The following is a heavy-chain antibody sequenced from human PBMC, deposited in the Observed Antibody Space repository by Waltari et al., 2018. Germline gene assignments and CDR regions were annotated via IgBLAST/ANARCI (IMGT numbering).Heavy chain of an antibody. D-gene: IGHD3-3*01. CDR1: GLTFSGYY. CDR3: ATGGYDFWTGYHKI. Sequence: EVQLVESGGGLVQPGGSLRLSCETSGLTFSGYYFHWVRQAPGKGLVWVSRINSDGTITKYAASVKGRFTISRDNARSTLYLQMNSLRVEDTAVYYCATGGYDFWTGYHKIWGQGTMVTVTS. CDR2: INSDGTIT. J-gene: IGHJ3*02. V-gene: IGHV3-74*01.